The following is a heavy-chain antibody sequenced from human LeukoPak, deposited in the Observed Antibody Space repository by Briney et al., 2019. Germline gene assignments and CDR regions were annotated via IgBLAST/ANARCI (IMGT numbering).Heavy chain of an antibody. CDR1: GFTFSGYS. Sequence: PGGSLRLSCAASGFTFSGYSMNWVRQAPGKGLEWVSSISSSSDYIYYADSVKGRFTISRDNAKNSLYLQMNSLRAEDTAVYYCVRDPTRAECRSGSCYLDYWGQGALVSVSS. CDR3: VRDPTRAECRSGSCYLDY. CDR2: ISSSSDYI. V-gene: IGHV3-21*01. D-gene: IGHD2-15*01. J-gene: IGHJ4*02.